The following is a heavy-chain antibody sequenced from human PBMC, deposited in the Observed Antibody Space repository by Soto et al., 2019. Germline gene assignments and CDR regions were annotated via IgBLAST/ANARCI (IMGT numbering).Heavy chain of an antibody. CDR1: GGSIGSGSYY. Sequence: QLQLQESGPGLVKPSETLSLTCTVSGGSIGSGSYYWGWIRQPPGKGLEWIGRVYYSGTIYQNPSLKSRVTIFVDPSKNQFSLRLSSVTAADTAVYYCARQNDDPLWSWFDPWGQGTLVTVSS. V-gene: IGHV4-39*01. CDR3: ARQNDDPLWSWFDP. D-gene: IGHD3-10*01. J-gene: IGHJ5*02. CDR2: VYYSGTI.